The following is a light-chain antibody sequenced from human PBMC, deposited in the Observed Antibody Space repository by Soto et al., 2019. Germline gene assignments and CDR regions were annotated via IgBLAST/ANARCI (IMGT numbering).Light chain of an antibody. CDR1: SGHSNYA. Sequence: QSVLTQSPSASASLGASVKLTCTLSSGHSNYAIGWHQQQPEKGPRYLMKLNREGSHSKGDGIPNRFSGSSSGAERYLTISSLQSEDEADYYCQTWGTGIVIFGGGTKLTVL. CDR2: LNREGSH. V-gene: IGLV4-69*01. CDR3: QTWGTGIVI. J-gene: IGLJ2*01.